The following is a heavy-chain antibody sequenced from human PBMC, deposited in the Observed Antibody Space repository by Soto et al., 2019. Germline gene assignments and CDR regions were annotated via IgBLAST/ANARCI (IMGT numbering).Heavy chain of an antibody. Sequence: EVQLLESGGGLVQPGGSLRLSCTASGFTFSTYWMHWVRQAPGKGLVWVSRINSEGSTTNYADSVKGRFTISRDNAKNTLYLQMNSLRAEDTAVYYCQSGIAAAGAFDIWGQGTMVTVSS. CDR2: INSEGSTT. V-gene: IGHV3-74*02. D-gene: IGHD6-13*01. CDR3: QSGIAAAGAFDI. J-gene: IGHJ3*02. CDR1: GFTFSTYW.